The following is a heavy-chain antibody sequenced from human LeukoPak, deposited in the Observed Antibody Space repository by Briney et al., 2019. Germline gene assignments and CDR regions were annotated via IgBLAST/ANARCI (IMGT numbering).Heavy chain of an antibody. Sequence: SETLSLTCTVSGGSISSYYWSWIRRPAGKGLEWIGRIYTSGSTNYNPSLKSRVTMSVDTSKNQFSLKLSSVTAADTAVYYCARENRVGATVDPYYFDYWGQGTLVTVSS. CDR2: IYTSGST. D-gene: IGHD1-26*01. CDR3: ARENRVGATVDPYYFDY. V-gene: IGHV4-4*07. CDR1: GGSISSYY. J-gene: IGHJ4*02.